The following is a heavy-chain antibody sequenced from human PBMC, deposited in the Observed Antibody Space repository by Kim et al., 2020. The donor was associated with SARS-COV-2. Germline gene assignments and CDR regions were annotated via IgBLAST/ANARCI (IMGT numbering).Heavy chain of an antibody. J-gene: IGHJ6*02. V-gene: IGHV3-33*01. D-gene: IGHD3-10*01. CDR3: ARTLVLSGYYGMDV. Sequence: YAAAVKGLFTIARDNAKDTLYLQMNIRGAEDTAVYYCARTLVLSGYYGMDVWGQGTTVTVSS.